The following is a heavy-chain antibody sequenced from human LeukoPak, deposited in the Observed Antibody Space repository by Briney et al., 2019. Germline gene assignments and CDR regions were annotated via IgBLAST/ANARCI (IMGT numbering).Heavy chain of an antibody. Sequence: AGSLRLSCAASGFTISGYAMSWVRQAPGKGLEWVSAICGSGGSTYYADSVKGRFTITRDNSTNTPYQQMNSLRAADTAVDYCAKETPASVGPAATYFDYWGQGTLVTVSS. CDR2: ICGSGGST. CDR1: GFTISGYA. CDR3: AKETPASVGPAATYFDY. D-gene: IGHD2-2*01. J-gene: IGHJ4*02. V-gene: IGHV3-23*01.